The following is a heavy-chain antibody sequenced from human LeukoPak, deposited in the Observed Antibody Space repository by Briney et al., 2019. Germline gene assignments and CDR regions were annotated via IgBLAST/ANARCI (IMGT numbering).Heavy chain of an antibody. J-gene: IGHJ6*02. D-gene: IGHD1-26*01. CDR3: ARQERRARYSGRTGYYYYGMDV. V-gene: IGHV1-2*02. CDR1: GSTFTGYY. Sequence: GASVKVSCKASGSTFTGYYMHWVRQAPGQRLEWMGWINPNSGGTNYAQKFQGRVTMTRDTSISTAYMELSRLRSDDTAVYYCARQERRARYSGRTGYYYYGMDVWGQGTTVTVSS. CDR2: INPNSGGT.